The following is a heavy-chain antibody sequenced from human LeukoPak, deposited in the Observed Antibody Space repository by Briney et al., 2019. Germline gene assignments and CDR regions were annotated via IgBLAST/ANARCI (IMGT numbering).Heavy chain of an antibody. J-gene: IGHJ4*02. CDR2: ISSSGSTI. CDR1: GFTFSSYE. Sequence: GGSLRLSCAASGFTFSSYEMNWVRQAPGKGLEWVSYISSSGSTIYYADSVKGRFTISRDNAKNSLYLQMNSLRAEDTAVYYCARDPLRLAYPKVFDYWGQGTLVTVSS. V-gene: IGHV3-48*03. D-gene: IGHD2-21*01. CDR3: ARDPLRLAYPKVFDY.